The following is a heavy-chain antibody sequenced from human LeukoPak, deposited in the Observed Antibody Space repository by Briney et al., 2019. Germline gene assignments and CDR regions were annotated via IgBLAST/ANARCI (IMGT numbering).Heavy chain of an antibody. D-gene: IGHD4-23*01. Sequence: SETLSLTCTVAGGSISSYYWSWIRQPPGKGLEWIGYIYKSGSTNYTPSLKSRVTISVDTSKNQFSLKLSSVTAADTAVYYCARERGGNSPFDSWGQGTLVTVSS. CDR3: ARERGGNSPFDS. CDR1: GGSISSYY. CDR2: IYKSGST. V-gene: IGHV4-59*01. J-gene: IGHJ4*02.